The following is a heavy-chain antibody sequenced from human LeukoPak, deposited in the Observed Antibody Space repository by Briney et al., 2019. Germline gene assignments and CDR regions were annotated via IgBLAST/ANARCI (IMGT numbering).Heavy chain of an antibody. CDR2: ISNSGST. Sequence: SETLSLTCTVSGASVSSGTYFWSWIRQPPGKGLEWIGYISNSGSTNYNPSLKSRVTISADTSKNQFSLKLSSVTAADTAVHYCARDRHAYSGTDYWGQGTLVTVSS. CDR1: GASVSSGTYF. CDR3: ARDRHAYSGTDY. J-gene: IGHJ4*02. D-gene: IGHD1-26*01. V-gene: IGHV4-61*01.